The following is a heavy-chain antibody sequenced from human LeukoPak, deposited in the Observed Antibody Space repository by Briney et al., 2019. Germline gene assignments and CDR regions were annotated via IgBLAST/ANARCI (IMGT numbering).Heavy chain of an antibody. CDR1: GFTFTTYW. Sequence: PGESLRLSCAASGFTFTTYWMTWVRQAPGKGLEWVSYISSSSSTIYYADSVKGRFTISRDNAKNSLYLQMSSLRAEDTAVYYCARDLGYCTNGVCYDGSLDYWGQGTLVTVSS. CDR3: ARDLGYCTNGVCYDGSLDY. J-gene: IGHJ4*02. CDR2: ISSSSSTI. D-gene: IGHD2-8*01. V-gene: IGHV3-48*01.